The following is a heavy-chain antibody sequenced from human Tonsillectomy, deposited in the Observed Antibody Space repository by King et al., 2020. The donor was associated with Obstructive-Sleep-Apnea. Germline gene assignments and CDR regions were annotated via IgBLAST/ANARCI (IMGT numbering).Heavy chain of an antibody. V-gene: IGHV1-2*02. CDR1: GYTFTGYY. D-gene: IGHD3-10*01. J-gene: IGHJ4*02. Sequence: VQLVESGAEVKKPGASVKVSCKASGYTFTGYYIHWVRQAPGEGLEWMGWINPNSGGTNYAQKFQGRVTMTRDTSISTAYMELSRLRSDDTAVYYFARERISMVRGVIPFDYWGQGTLVTVSS. CDR3: ARERISMVRGVIPFDY. CDR2: INPNSGGT.